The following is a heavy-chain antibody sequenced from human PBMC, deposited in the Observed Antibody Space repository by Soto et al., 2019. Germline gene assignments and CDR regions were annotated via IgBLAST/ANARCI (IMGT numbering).Heavy chain of an antibody. CDR2: ISYDGNNK. J-gene: IGHJ6*02. CDR1: GFTFSSYS. D-gene: IGHD3-22*01. Sequence: GSLRLSCAASGFTFSSYSMHWVRQAPGKGLEWVALISYDGNNKYYADSGKGRFTITRDNSKNTLYLQVNSLRAEDTAVYYCASSKMLDYFDSSGYGMDVWGQGTTVTVSS. CDR3: ASSKMLDYFDSSGYGMDV. V-gene: IGHV3-30-3*01.